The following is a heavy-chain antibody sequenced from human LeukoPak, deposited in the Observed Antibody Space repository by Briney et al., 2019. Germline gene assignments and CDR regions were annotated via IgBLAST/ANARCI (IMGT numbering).Heavy chain of an antibody. Sequence: GGSLRLSCAASGFTFSSYEMNWVRQAPGKGLEWISYISSSGSTIYYADSVKGRFTISRDNSKNTLYLQMNSLRAEDTAVYYCAREGVSYDFWSGYSYYGMDVWGQGTTVTVSS. D-gene: IGHD3-3*01. J-gene: IGHJ6*02. V-gene: IGHV3-48*03. CDR2: ISSSGSTI. CDR3: AREGVSYDFWSGYSYYGMDV. CDR1: GFTFSSYE.